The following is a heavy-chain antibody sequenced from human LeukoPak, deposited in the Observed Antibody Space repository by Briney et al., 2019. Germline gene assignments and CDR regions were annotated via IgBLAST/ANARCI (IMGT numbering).Heavy chain of an antibody. CDR3: ARDRRINNPVSWRDAFDI. V-gene: IGHV4-4*02. Sequence: SGTLSLTCAVSGGSISSSNWWSWVRQPPGKGLEWIGEIYHSGSTNYNPSLKSRVTISVDKSKNQFSLKLSSVTAADTAVYYCARDRRINNPVSWRDAFDIWGQGTMVTVSS. CDR1: GGSISSSNW. CDR2: IYHSGST. J-gene: IGHJ3*02. D-gene: IGHD1/OR15-1a*01.